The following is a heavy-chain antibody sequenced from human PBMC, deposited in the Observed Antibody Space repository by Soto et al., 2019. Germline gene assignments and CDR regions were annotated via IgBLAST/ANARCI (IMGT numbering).Heavy chain of an antibody. CDR3: AKDAIHVLLGYTYGAGGMDV. J-gene: IGHJ6*02. D-gene: IGHD5-18*01. CDR1: GFTFDDYA. V-gene: IGHV3-9*01. CDR2: ISWNSGDI. Sequence: GGSLRLSCAASGFTFDDYAMHWVRLAPGKGLEWVSGISWNSGDIYYADSVKGRFTISRDNARNSLYLQMNSLRPDDTAMYYCAKDAIHVLLGYTYGAGGMDVWGQGTTVTVSS.